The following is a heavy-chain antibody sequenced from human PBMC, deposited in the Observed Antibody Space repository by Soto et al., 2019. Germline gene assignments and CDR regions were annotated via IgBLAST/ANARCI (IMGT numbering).Heavy chain of an antibody. Sequence: QGQLQQSGPGLVKPSQTLSLTCAISWDSVSRDITSWNWIRQSPSRGLEWLGRTYYRSKWFHDYAASVKSRITINPDTSKNQFSLELNSMTPEDTAVYYCARGKALDVWGQGTVVTVSS. CDR3: ARGKALDV. V-gene: IGHV6-1*01. J-gene: IGHJ3*01. CDR1: WDSVSRDITS. D-gene: IGHD3-10*01. CDR2: TYYRSKWFH.